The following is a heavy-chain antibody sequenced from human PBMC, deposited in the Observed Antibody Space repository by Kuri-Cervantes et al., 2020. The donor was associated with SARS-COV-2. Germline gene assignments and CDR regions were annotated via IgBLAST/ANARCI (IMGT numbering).Heavy chain of an antibody. CDR3: ARRAYGEQVDYYYMDV. D-gene: IGHD4-17*01. Sequence: GGSLRLSCKGSGYSFTNYWIAWVRQMPGKGLEWMGIIYPGDSGTKYSPSFQGQVTISADKSISTAFLQWSSLKASDTAMYYCARRAYGEQVDYYYMDVWGKGTTVTVSS. V-gene: IGHV5-51*01. CDR2: IYPGDSGT. CDR1: GYSFTNYW. J-gene: IGHJ6*03.